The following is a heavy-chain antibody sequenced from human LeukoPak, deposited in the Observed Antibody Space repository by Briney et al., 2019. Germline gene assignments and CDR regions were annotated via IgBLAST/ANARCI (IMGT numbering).Heavy chain of an antibody. V-gene: IGHV4-61*01. CDR3: ARALYYDSSGYYNQYYFDY. CDR1: GGSVSSSSYY. Sequence: SETLSLTCTVSGGSVSSSSYYWSWIRQPPGKGLEWIGYIYSSGSTNYNPSLKSRVTISVDTSKNQFSLKLSSVTAADTAVYYCARALYYDSSGYYNQYYFDYWGQGTLVTVSS. J-gene: IGHJ4*02. D-gene: IGHD3-22*01. CDR2: IYSSGST.